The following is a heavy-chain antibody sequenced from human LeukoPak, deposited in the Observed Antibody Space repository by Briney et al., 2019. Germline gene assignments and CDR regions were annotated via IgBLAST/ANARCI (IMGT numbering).Heavy chain of an antibody. CDR1: AYSISDGWV. J-gene: IGHJ5*02. Sequence: KPSGTLSLTCTVSAYSISDGWVWGMIRQPPGKGLEWIGSIYHSGTTYYNPSLKSRVTMSVDTSNNQFSLKLTSVTAADTAMYYCSRLSHVAGAPKVSWFDPWGQGTLVTVSS. D-gene: IGHD1-26*01. V-gene: IGHV4-38-2*02. CDR2: IYHSGTT. CDR3: SRLSHVAGAPKVSWFDP.